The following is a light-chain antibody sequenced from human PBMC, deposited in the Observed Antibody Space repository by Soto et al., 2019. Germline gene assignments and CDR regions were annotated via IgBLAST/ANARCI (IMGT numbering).Light chain of an antibody. J-gene: IGKJ4*01. CDR1: QSVSSSY. CDR2: GAS. V-gene: IGKV3-20*01. Sequence: EIVLTQSPGTLSLSPGERATLSCRASQSVSSSYLAWYQQKPGQAPRLLIYGASSRATGIPDRFSGSGSGSVFTLTISRLEPEDFALYYCQQYGRSPLTFGGGTKVEIK. CDR3: QQYGRSPLT.